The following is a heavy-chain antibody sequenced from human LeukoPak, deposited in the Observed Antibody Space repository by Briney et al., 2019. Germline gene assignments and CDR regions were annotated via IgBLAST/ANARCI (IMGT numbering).Heavy chain of an antibody. J-gene: IGHJ3*02. Sequence: ASVRVSCKASGYTFTSYGITWVRQAPGQGLEWMGWISAYNGDTNYAESLQGRVTMTTDTSTSTAYMELRSLRSDDTAVYYCARDRDLYSSSWFDAFDIWGQGTMVTVSS. D-gene: IGHD6-13*01. CDR1: GYTFTSYG. V-gene: IGHV1-18*01. CDR3: ARDRDLYSSSWFDAFDI. CDR2: ISAYNGDT.